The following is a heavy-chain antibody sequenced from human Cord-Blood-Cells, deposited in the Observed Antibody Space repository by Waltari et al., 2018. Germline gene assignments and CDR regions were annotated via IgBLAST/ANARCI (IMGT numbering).Heavy chain of an antibody. Sequence: QVQLQQWGAGLLKPSETLSLTCAVYGGSFSGYYWSWIRQPPGKGLEWIGEINHSGSTNYHPTLKSRVTISVDTSKNQLSLKLSSVTAADTAVYYCARGRKHYDFWSGYYKGPFDYRGQGTLVTVSS. D-gene: IGHD3-3*01. CDR2: INHSGST. J-gene: IGHJ4*02. V-gene: IGHV4-34*01. CDR3: ARGRKHYDFWSGYYKGPFDY. CDR1: GGSFSGYY.